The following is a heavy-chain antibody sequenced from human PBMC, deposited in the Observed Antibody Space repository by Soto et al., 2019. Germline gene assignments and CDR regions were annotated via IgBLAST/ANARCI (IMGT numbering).Heavy chain of an antibody. CDR2: ISYDGSNK. J-gene: IGHJ6*02. D-gene: IGHD2-8*01. CDR1: GFTFSSYA. CDR3: ARTVGYCTNGVCYTEGYYYGMDV. Sequence: PGGSLRLSXAASGFTFSSYAMHWVRQAPGKGLEWVAVISYDGSNKYYADSVKGRFTISRDNSKNTLYLQMNSLRAEDTAVYYCARTVGYCTNGVCYTEGYYYGMDVWGQGTTVTVSS. V-gene: IGHV3-30-3*01.